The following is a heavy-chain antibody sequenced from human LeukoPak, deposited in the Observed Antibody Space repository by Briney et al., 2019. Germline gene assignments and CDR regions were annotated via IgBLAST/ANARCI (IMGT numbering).Heavy chain of an antibody. CDR1: GGSFSGYY. D-gene: IGHD4-17*01. V-gene: IGHV4-34*01. CDR3: ARANTVTSPFDF. J-gene: IGHJ4*02. CDR2: INHSGST. Sequence: SETLSLTCAVYGGSFSGYYWSWIRQPPGKGLEWIGEINHSGSTNYNPSLKSRVTISVDKSKNQFSLKLTSVTAADTAVYFCARANTVTSPFDFWGQGTLVAVSS.